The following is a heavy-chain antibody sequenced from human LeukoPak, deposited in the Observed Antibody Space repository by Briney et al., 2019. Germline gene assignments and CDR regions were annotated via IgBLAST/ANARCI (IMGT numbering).Heavy chain of an antibody. V-gene: IGHV5-51*01. J-gene: IGHJ4*02. Sequence: GESLKISCKGSGDSFTSYWIGWVRQMPGKGMEWMGFIYPGDSDTRYSPSFQGQVTISADKSISTAYLQWSSLKASDTAMYYCASGHYDSSANYYFDYWGQGTLVTVSS. CDR3: ASGHYDSSANYYFDY. D-gene: IGHD3-22*01. CDR1: GDSFTSYW. CDR2: IYPGDSDT.